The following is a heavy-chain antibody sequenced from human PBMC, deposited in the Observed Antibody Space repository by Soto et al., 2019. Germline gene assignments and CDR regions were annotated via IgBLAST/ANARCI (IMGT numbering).Heavy chain of an antibody. Sequence: ASVKVSCKASGYTFTSYGISWVRQAPGQGLEWMGWISAYNGNTNYAQKLQGRVTMTTDTSTSTAYMELRSLRSDDTAVYYCARKPATIFGVVSNWFDPWGQGTLVTVSS. D-gene: IGHD3-3*01. V-gene: IGHV1-18*01. CDR1: GYTFTSYG. J-gene: IGHJ5*02. CDR3: ARKPATIFGVVSNWFDP. CDR2: ISAYNGNT.